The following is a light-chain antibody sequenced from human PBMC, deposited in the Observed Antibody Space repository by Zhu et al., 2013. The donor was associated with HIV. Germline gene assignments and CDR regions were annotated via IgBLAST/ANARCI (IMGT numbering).Light chain of an antibody. CDR2: AAS. J-gene: IGKJ1*01. V-gene: IGKV1-16*01. CDR1: QDIGAY. Sequence: DIHMTQSPSSLSASVGDRVTITCRASQDIGAYLAWFQQKPGKAPKSLIYAASSLQDGVPQVQRQCIWADFSLTISSLQPEDFATYFCLQHHTYPWTFGQATKVEIK. CDR3: LQHHTYPWT.